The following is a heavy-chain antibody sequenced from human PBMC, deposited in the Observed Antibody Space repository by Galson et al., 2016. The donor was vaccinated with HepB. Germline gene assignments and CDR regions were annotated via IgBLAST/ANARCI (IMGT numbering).Heavy chain of an antibody. Sequence: SLRLSCAGSGFTFSTYALSWVRQSPGRGLEWLSHINGNGDDTAYVDSVRGRFTVSRDNSRNTVYLQMSNLKIEDAAIYYCALGRAAHGLWGQGTLVAVSS. J-gene: IGHJ4*02. V-gene: IGHV3-23*01. D-gene: IGHD1-26*01. CDR1: GFTFSTYA. CDR3: ALGRAAHGL. CDR2: INGNGDDT.